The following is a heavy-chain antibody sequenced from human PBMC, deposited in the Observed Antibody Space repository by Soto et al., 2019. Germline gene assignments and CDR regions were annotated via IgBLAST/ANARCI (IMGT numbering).Heavy chain of an antibody. Sequence: ASVKVSCKASGYTFTSYGISWVRQAPGQGLEWMGWISAYNGNTNYAQKLQGRVTMTTDTSTSTAYMELRSLRSDDTAVYYCARGLAGGYSKNNWFDPWGQGTLVTVSS. J-gene: IGHJ5*02. V-gene: IGHV1-18*01. CDR2: ISAYNGNT. CDR1: GYTFTSYG. D-gene: IGHD4-4*01. CDR3: ARGLAGGYSKNNWFDP.